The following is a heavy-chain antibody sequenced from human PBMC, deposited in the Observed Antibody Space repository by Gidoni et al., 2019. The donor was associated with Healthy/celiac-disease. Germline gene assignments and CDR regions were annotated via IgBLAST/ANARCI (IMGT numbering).Heavy chain of an antibody. J-gene: IGHJ4*02. CDR1: GHSFTSYW. Sequence: EVQLVKSGAEAKKPGEYLRISCKGTGHSFTSYWISWVRQMPGKCLEWMGRRDPSDSYTNYSPSFQVHVTISAEQSISTAYLQWSSRKASDTAMYYCARLPDLDIVAYYWCQGTLVTVSS. CDR3: ARLPDLDIVAYY. CDR2: RDPSDSYT. V-gene: IGHV5-10-1*03. D-gene: IGHD5-12*01.